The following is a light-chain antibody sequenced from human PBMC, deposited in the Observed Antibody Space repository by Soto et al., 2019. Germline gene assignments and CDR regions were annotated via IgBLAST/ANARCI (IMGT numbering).Light chain of an antibody. V-gene: IGKV1-39*01. CDR2: AAS. CDR3: QQYYSILRT. Sequence: DIEMTQSPSSLSASVGDRVTITCRASQSISSYLNWYQHKAGKAPKLLINAASSLQGGVPSRFSGSGSGTDFTLTISSLQPEDFATYYCQQYYSILRTFGQWTKVEIK. J-gene: IGKJ1*01. CDR1: QSISSY.